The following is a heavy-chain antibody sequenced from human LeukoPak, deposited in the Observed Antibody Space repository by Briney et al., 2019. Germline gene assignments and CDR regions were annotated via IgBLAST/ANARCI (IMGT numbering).Heavy chain of an antibody. CDR2: ISYDGSNK. Sequence: GGSLRLSCAASGFTFSSYAMHWVRQAPGKGLEWVAVISYDGSNKYYADSVKGRFTISRDNSKKTLYLQMNSLRAEDTAVYYCARDWDVVGATGYFDYWGQGTLVTVSS. CDR3: ARDWDVVGATGYFDY. V-gene: IGHV3-30-3*01. CDR1: GFTFSSYA. J-gene: IGHJ4*02. D-gene: IGHD1-26*01.